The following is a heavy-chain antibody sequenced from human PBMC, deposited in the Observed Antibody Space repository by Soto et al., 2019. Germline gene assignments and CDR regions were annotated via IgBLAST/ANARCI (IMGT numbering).Heavy chain of an antibody. D-gene: IGHD6-6*01. Sequence: SGGSLRLSCAASGFTFTRYSMNRVRQAPGKGLEWVSSISSTTNYIYYGDSMKGRFTISRDNAKNSLYLEMNSLRAEDTAVYYCARESEDVLSNFDYWGHGTLVTVSS. CDR3: ARESEDVLSNFDY. CDR2: ISSTTNYI. CDR1: GFTFTRYS. J-gene: IGHJ4*01. V-gene: IGHV3-21*06.